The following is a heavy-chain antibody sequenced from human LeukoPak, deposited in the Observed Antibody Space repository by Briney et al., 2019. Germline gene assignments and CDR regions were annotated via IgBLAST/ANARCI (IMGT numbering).Heavy chain of an antibody. J-gene: IGHJ3*02. Sequence: SETLSLTCTVSGGSISSDHWSWIRQSPGKGLEWIGRFYTGSTTYNPSLKSRVTISVDTSKNQFSLKLSSVTAADTAVYYCASLGAFDIWGQGTMVTVSS. CDR2: FYTGST. CDR1: GGSISSDH. CDR3: ASLGAFDI. D-gene: IGHD3-16*01. V-gene: IGHV4-4*07.